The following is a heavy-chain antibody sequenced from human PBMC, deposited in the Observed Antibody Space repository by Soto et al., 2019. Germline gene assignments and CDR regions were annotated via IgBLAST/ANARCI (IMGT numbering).Heavy chain of an antibody. CDR3: GGHWYNY. Sequence: EVQLLESGGGLVQPGGSLRLSCAASGFTFTSSAMSWVRLAPGKGLEWVSLISVPGGSANYADSVKGRFTISIDNSKNTVYLQMDSLRAEDPAVYYCGGHWYNYWGQGTLVTVSS. J-gene: IGHJ4*02. CDR2: ISVPGGSA. D-gene: IGHD1-20*01. CDR1: GFTFTSSA. V-gene: IGHV3-23*01.